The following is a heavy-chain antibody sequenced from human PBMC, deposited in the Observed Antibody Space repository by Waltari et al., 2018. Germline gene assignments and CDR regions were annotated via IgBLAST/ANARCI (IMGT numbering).Heavy chain of an antibody. V-gene: IGHV3-21*02. CDR3: ERSAPYDSRGYGD. CDR1: GFSFSSYT. CDR2: ISSSSSYI. Sequence: EVRLVESGGGLLKPGGSLRLSCAASGFSFSSYTMNWVRQAPGKGLEWVSSISSSSSYIYYADSVKGRFTISRDNSKNSLYLQMNSLRAEDSAVYYCERSAPYDSRGYGDWGQGTLVTVSS. D-gene: IGHD3-22*01. J-gene: IGHJ4*02.